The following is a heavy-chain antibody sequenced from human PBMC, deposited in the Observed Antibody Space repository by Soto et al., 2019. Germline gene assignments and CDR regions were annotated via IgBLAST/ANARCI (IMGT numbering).Heavy chain of an antibody. CDR1: GFTFSSYA. J-gene: IGHJ6*02. CDR2: ISYDGSNK. V-gene: IGHV3-30-3*01. D-gene: IGHD3-9*01. Sequence: LRLSCAASGFTFSSYAMHWVRQAPGKGLEWVAVISYDGSNKYYADSVKGRFTISRDNSKNTLYLQMNSLRAEDTAVYYCARDGRGLRYFDWLPYYYYGMDVWGQGTTVTVS. CDR3: ARDGRGLRYFDWLPYYYYGMDV.